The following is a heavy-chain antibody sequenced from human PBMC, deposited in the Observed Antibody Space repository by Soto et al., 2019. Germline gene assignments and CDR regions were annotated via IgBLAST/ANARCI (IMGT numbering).Heavy chain of an antibody. J-gene: IGHJ4*02. D-gene: IGHD2-15*01. CDR3: ARTPQSRGRYDY. V-gene: IGHV4-61*08. Sequence: SETLSLTCTVSGGSISSGGYYRSWIRQHPGKGLEWIGYIYYTGITSYNPSLQSGVTISVDTSKNQVSLKLSSVTAADTAVYFCARTPQSRGRYDYWGRGTLVTVSS. CDR1: GGSISSGGYY. CDR2: IYYTGIT.